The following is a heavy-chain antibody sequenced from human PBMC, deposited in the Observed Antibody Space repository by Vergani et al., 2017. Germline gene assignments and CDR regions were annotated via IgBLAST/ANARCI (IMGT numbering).Heavy chain of an antibody. D-gene: IGHD2-21*02. Sequence: QVQLVESGGGVVQPGRSLRLSCAASGFTFSSYGMHWVRQAPGKGLEWVAVIWYDGSNKYYADSVKGRFTISRDNSKNTLCLQMNSLRAEDTAVYYCARESYCGGDCSYFDYWGQGTLVTVSS. CDR3: ARESYCGGDCSYFDY. J-gene: IGHJ4*02. CDR1: GFTFSSYG. V-gene: IGHV3-33*01. CDR2: IWYDGSNK.